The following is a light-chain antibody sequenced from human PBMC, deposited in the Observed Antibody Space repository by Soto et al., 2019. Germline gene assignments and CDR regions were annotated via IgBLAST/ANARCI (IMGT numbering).Light chain of an antibody. CDR3: SSYTSSSTVV. CDR2: DVS. J-gene: IGLJ2*01. CDR1: SSDVGGYNY. V-gene: IGLV2-14*01. Sequence: QSVLTQPASVSGSPGQSITISCTGTSSDVGGYNYVSWYQQHPGKAPKFMIYDVSNRPSGVSNRFSGSKSGNTASLTISGLQVEDGVVYYGSSYTSSSTVVFGGGTKLTFL.